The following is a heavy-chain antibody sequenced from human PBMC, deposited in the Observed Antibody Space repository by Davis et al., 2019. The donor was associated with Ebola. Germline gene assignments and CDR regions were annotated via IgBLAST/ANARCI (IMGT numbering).Heavy chain of an antibody. CDR2: TSVDGT. J-gene: IGHJ4*02. CDR1: GFTFSSYS. CDR3: AKGGRIRSPGIGDK. Sequence: GESLKISCAASGFTFSSYSMSWVRQAPGKGLEWVSITSVDGTSYADSVKGRFTIARDNSRNTLYLQMNSLRAEDTALYYCAKGGRIRSPGIGDKWGQGTLVTVSS. V-gene: IGHV3-23*01.